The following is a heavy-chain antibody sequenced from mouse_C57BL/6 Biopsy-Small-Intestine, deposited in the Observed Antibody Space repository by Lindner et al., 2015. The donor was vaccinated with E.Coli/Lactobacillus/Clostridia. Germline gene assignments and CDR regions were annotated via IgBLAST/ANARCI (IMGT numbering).Heavy chain of an antibody. V-gene: IGHV1S137*01. Sequence: VQLQESGAELVRPGVSVKIPCKGSGYTFTDYAMHWVMQSHAKSLEWIGIISTYYGDSNYNQKFKGKATMTVDKSSRTAYMELARLTSEDSAVYYCARSRYYSDRIYYYAMDYWGQGTSVTVSS. D-gene: IGHD2-13*01. J-gene: IGHJ4*01. CDR3: ARSRYYSDRIYYYAMDY. CDR1: GYTFTDYA. CDR2: ISTYYGDS.